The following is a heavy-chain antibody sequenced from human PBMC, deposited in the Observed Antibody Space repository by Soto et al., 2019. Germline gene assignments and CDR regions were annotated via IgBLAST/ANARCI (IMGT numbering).Heavy chain of an antibody. D-gene: IGHD6-6*01. CDR1: GGTFGSYA. Sequence: SVKVSCKASGGTFGSYAISWVRQAPGQGPEWMGGIIPIFGTANYAQKFQGRVTITADESTSTAYMELSSLRSEDTAVYYCARDSSIAAHEGYRGAIWFDPWGQGTLVTVSS. CDR2: IIPIFGTA. J-gene: IGHJ5*02. CDR3: ARDSSIAAHEGYRGAIWFDP. V-gene: IGHV1-69*13.